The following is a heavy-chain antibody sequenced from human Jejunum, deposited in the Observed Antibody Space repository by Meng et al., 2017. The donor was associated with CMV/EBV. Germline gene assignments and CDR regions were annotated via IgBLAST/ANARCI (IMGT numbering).Heavy chain of an antibody. V-gene: IGHV4-4*07. CDR2: FYSSDTY. J-gene: IGHJ4*02. D-gene: IGHD1-26*01. CDR1: GGSVNNYY. Sequence: QVQRQEAVHGLVKPSKTLSLTCTVSGGSVNNYYWSWIRQSAGKGLEWIGRFYSSDTYNYHPSLDSRVTMSLDTSKNQFSLNLRSVTAADTATYYCARGPGASTREGFDYWGLGTLVTVSS. CDR3: ARGPGASTREGFDY.